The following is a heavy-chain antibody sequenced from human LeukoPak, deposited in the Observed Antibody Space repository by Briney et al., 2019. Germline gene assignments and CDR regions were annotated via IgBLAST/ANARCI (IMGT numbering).Heavy chain of an antibody. CDR3: ARVRGSSGSYEYYHYMDV. D-gene: IGHD1-26*01. V-gene: IGHV4-4*07. Sequence: SETLSLTCTVSGGSISSFYWSWIRQPAGKGLEWIGRIYTSGSTNYNPSLKSRVTMSVDTSKNQFSLKLSSVTAADTAVYYCARVRGSSGSYEYYHYMDVWGKGTKVTISS. CDR1: GGSISSFY. CDR2: IYTSGST. J-gene: IGHJ6*03.